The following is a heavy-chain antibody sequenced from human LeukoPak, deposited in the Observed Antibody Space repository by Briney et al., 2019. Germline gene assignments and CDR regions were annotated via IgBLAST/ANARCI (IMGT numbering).Heavy chain of an antibody. CDR1: GFTFDDYA. CDR3: AKDLARGSGSYSSAFDI. D-gene: IGHD3-10*01. V-gene: IGHV3-9*03. J-gene: IGHJ3*02. Sequence: GGSLRLSCAASGFTFDDYAMHWVRQAPGKGLEWVSGISWNSGSIGYADSVKGRFTISRDNAKNSLYLQMNSLRAEDMALYYCAKDLARGSGSYSSAFDIWGQGTMVTVSS. CDR2: ISWNSGSI.